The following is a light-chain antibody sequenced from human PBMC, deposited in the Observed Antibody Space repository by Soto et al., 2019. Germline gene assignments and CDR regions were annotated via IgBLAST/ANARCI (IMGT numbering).Light chain of an antibody. V-gene: IGKV3-20*01. CDR1: DGVSSSY. CDR3: QQYGSSPTWT. J-gene: IGKJ1*01. CDR2: GAS. Sequence: EIVLAQSPGTLSFSPGERATLSCRATDGVSSSYLAWYQQKPGQAPRLRIYGASSRATGIPDRFSGSGSGTDFTLTISRLEPEDFAVYYCQQYGSSPTWTFGQGTKVDIK.